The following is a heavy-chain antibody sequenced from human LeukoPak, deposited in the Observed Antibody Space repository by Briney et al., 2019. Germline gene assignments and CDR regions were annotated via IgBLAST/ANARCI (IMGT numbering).Heavy chain of an antibody. V-gene: IGHV3-23*01. CDR2: IGPGGSGGT. CDR3: AKRGCDTTTCSYYFDY. D-gene: IGHD2-2*01. J-gene: IGHJ4*02. Sequence: GGSLRLSCAASGFTFSSYSMSWVRQVPGKGLEWVSVIGPGGSGGTSYADSVRGRFTMSRDNSKNTLFLQMNSLRAEDTAVYYCAKRGCDTTTCSYYFDYWGRGTLVTVSS. CDR1: GFTFSSYS.